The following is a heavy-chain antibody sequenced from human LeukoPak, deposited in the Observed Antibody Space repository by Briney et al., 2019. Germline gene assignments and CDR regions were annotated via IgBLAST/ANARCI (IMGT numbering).Heavy chain of an antibody. CDR1: GGTISSYY. Sequence: SETLSLTCTVSGGTISSYYWSWIRQPAGKGLEWIGRTYTSGSTNYNPSLKSRVTMSVDTSKNQFSLELSSVTAADTAVYYCARGQVVGATTFYYYYMDVWGKGTTVTVSS. D-gene: IGHD1-26*01. V-gene: IGHV4-4*07. J-gene: IGHJ6*03. CDR3: ARGQVVGATTFYYYYMDV. CDR2: TYTSGST.